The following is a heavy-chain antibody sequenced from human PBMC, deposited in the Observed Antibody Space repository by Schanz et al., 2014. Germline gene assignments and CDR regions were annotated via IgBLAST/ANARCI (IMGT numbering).Heavy chain of an antibody. D-gene: IGHD4-17*01. CDR3: AKDPHRDYGGKPQTFDI. CDR2: IRYDASNE. Sequence: VQLVESGGGVVHPGGSLRLSCAASRFAFSNCGMHWVRQAPGKGLEWVAFIRYDASNEYYADSVKGRFTISRDNSKNTLYLQMSSLRAEDTALYYCAKDPHRDYGGKPQTFDIWGQGTMVTVSS. J-gene: IGHJ3*02. CDR1: RFAFSNCG. V-gene: IGHV3-30*02.